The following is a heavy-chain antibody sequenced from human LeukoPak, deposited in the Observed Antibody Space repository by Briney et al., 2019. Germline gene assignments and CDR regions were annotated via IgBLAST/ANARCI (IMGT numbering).Heavy chain of an antibody. J-gene: IGHJ4*02. CDR1: GGSISSGSYH. Sequence: SETLSLTCTVSGGSISSGSYHWGWIRQPPGKGLEWIGYISYSGSTNYHPSLKSRVTISVDLSKNQFSLKLNSVTAADTAVYYCARVTTGTVDYWGQGTLVTVSS. CDR2: ISYSGST. CDR3: ARVTTGTVDY. V-gene: IGHV4-61*01. D-gene: IGHD1-1*01.